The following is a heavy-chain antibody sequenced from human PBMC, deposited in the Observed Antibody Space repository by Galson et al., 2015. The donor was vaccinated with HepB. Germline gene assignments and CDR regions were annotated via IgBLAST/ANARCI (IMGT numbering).Heavy chain of an antibody. J-gene: IGHJ6*03. D-gene: IGHD1-26*01. CDR3: VGNYNMDV. CDR1: GGSVSSGSYY. CDR2: ISYSGTS. V-gene: IGHV4-61*01. Sequence: ETLSLTCTVSGGSVSSGSYYWTWIRQPPGKGLEWIGYISYSGTSSYNPSLKSRVTISADTSKSQFSLKLTSMTAADTAVYYCVGNYNMDVWGQGTTVTVSS.